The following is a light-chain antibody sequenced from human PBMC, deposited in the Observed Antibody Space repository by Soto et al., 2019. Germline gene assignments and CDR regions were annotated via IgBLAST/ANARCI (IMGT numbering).Light chain of an antibody. Sequence: QLVLSQSPSASASLGSSVKVTGTLSSGHSNYAVAWHQQAPQKGPRFFMIVNNDGRHTKGDGIPDRFSGSSSGADRYLTSSSLQSEDEAYYYCQYWGGRVHWVFGGGTKLTVL. CDR2: VNNDGRH. CDR1: SGHSNYA. V-gene: IGLV4-69*01. J-gene: IGLJ3*02. CDR3: QYWGGRVHWV.